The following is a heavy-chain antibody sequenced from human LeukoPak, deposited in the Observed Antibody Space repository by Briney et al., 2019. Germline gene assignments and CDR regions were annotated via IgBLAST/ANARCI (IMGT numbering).Heavy chain of an antibody. CDR1: RGSLGREF. CDR3: SKLYGSGPRGAFDT. V-gene: IGHV4-59*08. Sequence: SETLSLTCSVSRGSLGREFWTWIRQSPGKGLEWIGYIYDIGTTNYNPSLKSRVSIFVDTSTNQFFLNLTSVTAADTAIYYCSKLYGSGPRGAFDTWAQGTLVAVSS. J-gene: IGHJ3*02. CDR2: IYDIGTT. D-gene: IGHD3-10*01.